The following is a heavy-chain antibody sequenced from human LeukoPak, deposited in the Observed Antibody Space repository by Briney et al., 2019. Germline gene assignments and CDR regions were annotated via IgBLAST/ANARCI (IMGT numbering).Heavy chain of an antibody. J-gene: IGHJ4*02. Sequence: SETLSLTCAVSGYSISSGYYWGWIRQSPGKGLEWIGSIYHSGSTYYNPSLKSRVTISVDTSKNQFSPKLTSVTAADMAVYYCARQEGYSSSWYDYWGQGILVTVSS. CDR3: ARQEGYSSSWYDY. V-gene: IGHV4-38-2*01. CDR1: GYSISSGYY. CDR2: IYHSGST. D-gene: IGHD6-13*01.